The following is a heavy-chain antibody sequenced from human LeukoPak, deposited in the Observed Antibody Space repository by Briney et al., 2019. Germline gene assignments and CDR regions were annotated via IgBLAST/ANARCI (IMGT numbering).Heavy chain of an antibody. CDR2: IKEDGSEK. D-gene: IGHD6-19*01. CDR1: GLTFSRYW. J-gene: IGHJ4*02. V-gene: IGHV3-7*01. Sequence: PGGSLRLSCAASGLTFSRYWMSWVRQAPGKGLEWVGKIKEDGSEKYYADSVRGRLTISRDNAKNSLYLQINSLRADDTGVYYCTREIAVAGDYWGQGTLVTVSS. CDR3: TREIAVAGDY.